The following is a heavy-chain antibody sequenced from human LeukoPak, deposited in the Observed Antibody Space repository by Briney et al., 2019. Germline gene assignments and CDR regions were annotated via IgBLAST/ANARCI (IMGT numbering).Heavy chain of an antibody. V-gene: IGHV4-39*02. Sequence: SELFLTCTVSGGSISSYTHYWGWIRQPPGKGLEWIATVYYTGGTYYNPSLKSRVTISIDTSRNHFSLKLTSVIAADTAMYYCVSNSSSSPWFDPWGQGTLVTVSS. CDR3: VSNSSSSPWFDP. J-gene: IGHJ5*02. CDR2: VYYTGGT. CDR1: GGSISSYTHY. D-gene: IGHD6-6*01.